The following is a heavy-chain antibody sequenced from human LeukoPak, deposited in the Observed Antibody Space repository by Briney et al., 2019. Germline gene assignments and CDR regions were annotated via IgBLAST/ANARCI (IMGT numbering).Heavy chain of an antibody. V-gene: IGHV3-30*01. J-gene: IGHJ6*03. CDR3: ARGPMIVLYYMDV. CDR1: GFTFSSYA. CDR2: ISYDGSNK. D-gene: IGHD3-22*01. Sequence: PGGSLSLSCAASGFTFSSYAMHWVRQAPGKGLEGVAVISYDGSNKYYADSVKGRFTISRDNSKNTLYLQMNSLRAEDTAVYYCARGPMIVLYYMDVWGKGTTVTVSS.